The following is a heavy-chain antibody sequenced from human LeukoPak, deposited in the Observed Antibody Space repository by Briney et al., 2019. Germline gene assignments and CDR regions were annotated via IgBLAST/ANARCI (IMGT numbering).Heavy chain of an antibody. J-gene: IGHJ4*02. Sequence: GGSLRLSCAASGFTFSNHAMSWVRQAPGKGLEWVSALSGSGGNTYYADSVKGRFTISRDNSKNTLYLQMNSLRDEDTAVYYCAKDRAFPVFVAGAAAGHWGQGTLVTVSS. CDR2: LSGSGGNT. V-gene: IGHV3-23*01. CDR3: AKDRAFPVFVAGAAAGH. CDR1: GFTFSNHA. D-gene: IGHD6-13*01.